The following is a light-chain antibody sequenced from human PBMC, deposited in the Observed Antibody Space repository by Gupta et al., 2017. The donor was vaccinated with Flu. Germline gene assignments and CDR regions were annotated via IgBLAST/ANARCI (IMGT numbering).Light chain of an antibody. Sequence: DIQMTQSPSSLSASVGDRVTITCRASQSIISYLNWYQQKPGKAPKLLIYAASSLQSGVPSRFSGSGSGTDFTLTISSLQPEDVATYYCQQSYSTPMYTFGQGTKLEIK. CDR3: QQSYSTPMYT. CDR2: AAS. J-gene: IGKJ2*01. CDR1: QSIISY. V-gene: IGKV1-39*01.